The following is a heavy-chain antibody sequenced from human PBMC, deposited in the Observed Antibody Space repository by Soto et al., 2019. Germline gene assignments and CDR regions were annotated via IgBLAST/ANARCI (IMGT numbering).Heavy chain of an antibody. V-gene: IGHV1-2*02. CDR1: GYTFTGYY. J-gene: IGHJ5*02. Sequence: QVQLVQSRAEVKKPGASVKVSCKASGYTFTGYYIHWVRQAPGQVLEWMGWINPNSGGTNYAQKFQGRVTMTRDTSSSTAYMELTRLISDDTAVYYCATSSWFDPWGQGPLVTASS. CDR2: INPNSGGT. CDR3: ATSSWFDP.